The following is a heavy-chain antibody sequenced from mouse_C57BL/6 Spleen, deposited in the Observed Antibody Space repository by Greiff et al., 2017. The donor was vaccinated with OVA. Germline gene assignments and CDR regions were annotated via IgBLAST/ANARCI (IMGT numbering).Heavy chain of an antibody. D-gene: IGHD1-1*01. V-gene: IGHV5-17*01. J-gene: IGHJ4*01. Sequence: EVKVEESGGGLVKPGGSLKLSCAASGFTFSDYGMHWVRQAPEKGLEWVAYISSGSSTIYYADTVKGRFTISRDNAKNTLFLQMTSLRSEDTAMYYCARTGVVDNYAMDYWGQGTSVTVSS. CDR2: ISSGSSTI. CDR3: ARTGVVDNYAMDY. CDR1: GFTFSDYG.